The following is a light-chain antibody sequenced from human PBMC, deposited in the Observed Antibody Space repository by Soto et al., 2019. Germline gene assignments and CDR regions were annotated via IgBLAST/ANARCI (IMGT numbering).Light chain of an antibody. V-gene: IGKV3-20*01. CDR1: QSVSNY. CDR3: QQYTSSLIT. J-gene: IGKJ5*01. Sequence: EIVLTQSPATLSLSPGERATLSCRASQSVSNYLAWYQQKPGQAPRLLIYGASGRATGIPDRFSGSGSGTDFTLTISRLEPEDFAVYYCQQYTSSLITFGQGTRLEI. CDR2: GAS.